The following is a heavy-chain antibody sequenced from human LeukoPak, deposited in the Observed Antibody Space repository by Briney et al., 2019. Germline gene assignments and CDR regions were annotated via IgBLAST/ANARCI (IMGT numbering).Heavy chain of an antibody. CDR1: GVTFSSYS. CDR2: ISSSSTYI. Sequence: PGGPLRLSYEASGVTFSSYSMNWVRQAPGKGLEWVSSISSSSTYIYYADSVKGRFTISRDNAKNSLYLQMSSLRAEDTAVYYCARDPRGYSSSWYYDDYWGQGTLVTVSS. V-gene: IGHV3-21*01. D-gene: IGHD6-13*01. J-gene: IGHJ4*02. CDR3: ARDPRGYSSSWYYDDY.